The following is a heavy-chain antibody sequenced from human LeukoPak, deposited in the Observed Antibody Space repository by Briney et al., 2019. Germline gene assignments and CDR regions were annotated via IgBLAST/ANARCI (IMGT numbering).Heavy chain of an antibody. CDR1: GGSFSGYY. J-gene: IGHJ6*02. D-gene: IGHD2-2*01. CDR3: ARGFIVVVPAAILSGAYYYYGMDV. Sequence: SETLSLTCAVYGGSFSGYYWGWIRQPPGKGLEWIGEINHSGSTNYNPSLKSRVTISVDTSKNQFSLKLSSVTAADTAVYYCARGFIVVVPAAILSGAYYYYGMDVWGQGTTVTVSS. CDR2: INHSGST. V-gene: IGHV4-34*01.